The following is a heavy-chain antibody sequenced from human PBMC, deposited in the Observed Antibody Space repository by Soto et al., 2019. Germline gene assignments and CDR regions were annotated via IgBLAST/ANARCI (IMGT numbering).Heavy chain of an antibody. D-gene: IGHD1-1*01. CDR1: CGSISSYY. CDR2: IYYSGST. V-gene: IGHV4-59*01. J-gene: IGHJ6*02. CDR3: ARDVGGTGGPRGDYYGMDV. Sequence: PSETLSLTSTVSCGSISSYYWSWFRQPPLKGLEWIGYIYYSGSTTYNPSLKSRVTISVDTSKNQFSLKLSSVTAADTAVYYCARDVGGTGGPRGDYYGMDVWGQGTTVTVSS.